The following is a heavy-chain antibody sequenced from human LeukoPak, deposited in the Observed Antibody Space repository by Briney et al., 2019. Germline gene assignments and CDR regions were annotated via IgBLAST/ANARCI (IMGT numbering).Heavy chain of an antibody. V-gene: IGHV1-69*06. J-gene: IGHJ3*02. CDR3: ARDDYVSGDAFDI. CDR1: GGTFSSYA. Sequence: SVKVSCKASGGTFSSYAISWVRQAPGQGLEWMGGIIPIFGTANYAQKFQGRVTITADKSTSTAYMELSSLRSEDTAVYYCARDDYVSGDAFDIWGQGTMVTVSS. CDR2: IIPIFGTA. D-gene: IGHD3-16*01.